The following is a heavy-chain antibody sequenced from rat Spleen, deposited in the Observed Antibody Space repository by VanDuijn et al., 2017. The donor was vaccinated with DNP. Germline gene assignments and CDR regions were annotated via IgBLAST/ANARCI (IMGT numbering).Heavy chain of an antibody. J-gene: IGHJ4*01. CDR2: MRYNGDT. D-gene: IGHD1-4*01. Sequence: QVQLTESGPGLVQPSETLSLTCTVSGFSLTGYSVYWVRQPSGKGLEWMGRMRYNGDTSYNSALKSRLSISRDTSKNQVFLKMNSLQTEDIATYYCARDRGDYAMDAWGQGTSATVSS. CDR3: ARDRGDYAMDA. V-gene: IGHV2-8*01. CDR1: GFSLTGYS.